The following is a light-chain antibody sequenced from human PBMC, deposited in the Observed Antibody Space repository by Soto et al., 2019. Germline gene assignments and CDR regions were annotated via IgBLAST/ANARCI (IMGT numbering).Light chain of an antibody. J-gene: IGKJ4*01. CDR2: DAS. CDR3: QQRSNWPPVIT. Sequence: EIVMTQSPATLSLSPGERATLSCRASQSVTTFLAWYQQKPDQAPRILIYDASTRATGIPARFSGSGSGTDFTLTISRLEPEDFAVYYCQQRSNWPPVITFGGGTKVDIK. CDR1: QSVTTF. V-gene: IGKV3-11*01.